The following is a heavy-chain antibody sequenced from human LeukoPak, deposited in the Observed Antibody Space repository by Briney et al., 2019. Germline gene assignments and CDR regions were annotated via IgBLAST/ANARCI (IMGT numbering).Heavy chain of an antibody. CDR2: INPSGGST. D-gene: IGHD6-19*01. CDR3: ASKSGYSSGWYDAFDI. Sequence: ASVKVSCKASAYAFSTYLLHWVRQAPGQGLEWMGIINPSGGSTSYAQKFQGRVTMTRDTSTSTVYMELSSLRSEDTAVYYCASKSGYSSGWYDAFDIWGQGTMVTVSS. V-gene: IGHV1-46*01. CDR1: AYAFSTYL. J-gene: IGHJ3*02.